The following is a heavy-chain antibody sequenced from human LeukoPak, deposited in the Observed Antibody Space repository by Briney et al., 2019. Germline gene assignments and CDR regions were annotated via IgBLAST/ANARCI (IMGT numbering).Heavy chain of an antibody. V-gene: IGHV4-39*01. CDR3: ARIVVVTATDYFDY. J-gene: IGHJ4*02. CDR1: GGSISSSSYY. CDR2: IYYSGST. D-gene: IGHD2-15*01. Sequence: KSSETLSLTCTVSGGSISSSSYYWGWIRQPPGKGLEWIGSIYYSGSTYYNPSLKSRVTISVDTSKNQFSLKLSSVTAADTAVYYCARIVVVTATDYFDYWGQGTLVTVSS.